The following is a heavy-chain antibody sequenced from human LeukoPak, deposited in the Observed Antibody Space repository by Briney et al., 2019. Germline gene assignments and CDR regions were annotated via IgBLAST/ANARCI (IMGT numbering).Heavy chain of an antibody. Sequence: PGGSLRLSCAASGLTVGSNYMTWVRQAPGKGLEWVSLISWDGGSTYYADSVKGRFTISRDNSKNSLYLQMNSLRTEDTALYYCVKALGYCSGGSCYFDYWGQGTLVTVSS. D-gene: IGHD2-15*01. J-gene: IGHJ4*02. V-gene: IGHV3-43*01. CDR2: ISWDGGST. CDR1: GLTVGSNY. CDR3: VKALGYCSGGSCYFDY.